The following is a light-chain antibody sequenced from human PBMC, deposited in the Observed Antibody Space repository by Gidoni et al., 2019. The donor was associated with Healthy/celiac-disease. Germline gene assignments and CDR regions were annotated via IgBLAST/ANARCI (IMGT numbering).Light chain of an antibody. J-gene: IGKJ1*01. CDR1: QSLLHSNGYNY. CDR3: MQALQTPGWT. Sequence: DIVMTQSPLSLPVTPGEPASISCRSSQSLLHSNGYNYLDWYLQKLGQSPQLLIYLGSNRATGVPDRFSGSGSGTDFTLKISRVEAEDVGVYYCMQALQTPGWTFGQGTKVEIK. CDR2: LGS. V-gene: IGKV2-28*01.